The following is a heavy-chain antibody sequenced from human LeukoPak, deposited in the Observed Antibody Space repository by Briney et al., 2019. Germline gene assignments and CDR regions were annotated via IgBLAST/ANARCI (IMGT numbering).Heavy chain of an antibody. CDR1: GGSISSSSYY. CDR2: IYYGGST. D-gene: IGHD5-12*01. Sequence: SETLSLTCTVSGGSISSSSYYWGWIRQPPGKGLEWIGSIYYGGSTYYNPSLKSRVTISVDTSKNQFSLKLSSVTAADTAVYYCARRWDIEHSSFDYWGQGTLVTVSS. J-gene: IGHJ4*02. V-gene: IGHV4-39*07. CDR3: ARRWDIEHSSFDY.